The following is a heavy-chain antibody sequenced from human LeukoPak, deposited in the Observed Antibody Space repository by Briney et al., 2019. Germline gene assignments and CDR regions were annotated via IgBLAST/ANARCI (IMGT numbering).Heavy chain of an antibody. J-gene: IGHJ4*02. D-gene: IGHD3-10*01. Sequence: GGSLRLSCAASGFTFSSYAMHWVRQAPGKGLEWVAVISYDGSNKYYADSVKGRFTISRDNSKNTLYLQMNSLRAEDTAVYYCAREPSITMVRGVIGYWGQGTLVTVSS. V-gene: IGHV3-30-3*01. CDR2: ISYDGSNK. CDR1: GFTFSSYA. CDR3: AREPSITMVRGVIGY.